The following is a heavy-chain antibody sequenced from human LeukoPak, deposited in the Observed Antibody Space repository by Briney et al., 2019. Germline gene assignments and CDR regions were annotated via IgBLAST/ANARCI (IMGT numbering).Heavy chain of an antibody. Sequence: GGSLRLSCAVSGLTFSGAWLTWVRQAPGKGLEWVGRIKSKTDGGAADYAAPVKGRFTISRDDSKDTLYLEMNSLKTEDTALYFCATDVPRWPYWGQGTLVTVSS. V-gene: IGHV3-15*01. CDR2: IKSKTDGGAA. D-gene: IGHD4-23*01. CDR3: ATDVPRWPY. CDR1: GLTFSGAW. J-gene: IGHJ4*02.